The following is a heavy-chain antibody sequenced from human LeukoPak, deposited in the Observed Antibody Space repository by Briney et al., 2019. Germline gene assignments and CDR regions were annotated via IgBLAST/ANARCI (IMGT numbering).Heavy chain of an antibody. D-gene: IGHD2-21*02. J-gene: IGHJ4*02. CDR3: ARAVSAHSDTMYYFDY. V-gene: IGHV4-59*01. CDR2: VYPSGYT. Sequence: PSETLSLTCTVSGASISSYYWGWIRQPPTKELEWIGYVYPSGYTNDNPSLRSRVTISLDTSKNQFSLRLTSVTAADTAVYYCARAVSAHSDTMYYFDYWGQGTLVTVPS. CDR1: GASISSYY.